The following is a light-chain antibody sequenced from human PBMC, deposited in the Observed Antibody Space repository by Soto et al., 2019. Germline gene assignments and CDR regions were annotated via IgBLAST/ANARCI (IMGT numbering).Light chain of an antibody. CDR3: QAGDSHAYD. J-gene: IGLJ1*01. CDR2: QDS. Sequence: SYELTQPPSVSVSPGQTASISCSGGDWGKTYASWYQQRPGQSPVLIIYQDSKRPSGIPERFSGSISGDTATLTISGTQTLDEADYYCQAGDSHAYDFGSGTKVTVL. CDR1: DWGKTY. V-gene: IGLV3-1*01.